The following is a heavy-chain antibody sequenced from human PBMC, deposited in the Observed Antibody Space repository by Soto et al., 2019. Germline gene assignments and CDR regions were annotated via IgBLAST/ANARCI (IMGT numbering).Heavy chain of an antibody. Sequence: GGSLRLSCAASGFTFSDHYMSWIRQAPGKGLEWVSYISGSGGTIFYADSVKGRFTISRDNARNSLYLQMNSLRAEDTAVYYCARDSLYCGGDCDFDYWGQGTLVTVSS. V-gene: IGHV3-11*01. D-gene: IGHD2-21*02. J-gene: IGHJ4*02. CDR1: GFTFSDHY. CDR2: ISGSGGTI. CDR3: ARDSLYCGGDCDFDY.